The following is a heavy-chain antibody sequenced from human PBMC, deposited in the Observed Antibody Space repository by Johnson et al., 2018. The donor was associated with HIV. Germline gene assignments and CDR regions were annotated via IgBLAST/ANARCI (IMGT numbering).Heavy chain of an antibody. CDR3: ARDSTPWGGEHVGYAFDL. Sequence: QMQLVESGGGVVQPGRSLRLSCVASGFTFRSYGMHWVRQAPGKGLEWVAFVSYDGSNKYYADSVKGRFTISRDNAKNSLYLQMNSLKAEDTGVYYCARDSTPWGGEHVGYAFDLWGRMTRVTVSS. CDR2: VSYDGSNK. D-gene: IGHD4-17*01. V-gene: IGHV3-30*03. CDR1: GFTFRSYG. J-gene: IGHJ3*01.